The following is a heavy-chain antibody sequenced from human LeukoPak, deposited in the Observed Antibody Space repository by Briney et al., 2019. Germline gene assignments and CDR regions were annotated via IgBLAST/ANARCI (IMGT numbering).Heavy chain of an antibody. V-gene: IGHV1-18*01. CDR1: GYTFTTNG. CDR2: ISGYNGDT. CDR3: GSPSQIGALERRRVDP. J-gene: IGHJ5*02. D-gene: IGHD1-1*01. Sequence: GASVKVSCKASGYTFTTNGVTWVRQAPGQGLEWVAWISGYNGDTDYAQKLQHRVTVTTDTSTNTAYLELRSLRCGDTLVYYCGSPSQIGALERRRVDPWGQGTLVTVSS.